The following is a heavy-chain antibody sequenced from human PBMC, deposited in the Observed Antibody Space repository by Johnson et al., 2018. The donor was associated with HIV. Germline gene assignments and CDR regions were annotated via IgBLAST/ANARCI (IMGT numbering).Heavy chain of an antibody. D-gene: IGHD1-26*01. J-gene: IGHJ3*02. CDR2: ISYDGSNK. Sequence: QVQLVESGGGLVQPGGSLKLSCAASGFTFSSYRMHWVRQAPGKGLEWVAVISYDGSNKYYADSVKGRLTISRDNSKNTLYLQMTSLRAEDTAVYYCAKDERIVGAKRWADAFDIWGQGTMVTVSS. V-gene: IGHV3-30*18. CDR1: GFTFSSYR. CDR3: AKDERIVGAKRWADAFDI.